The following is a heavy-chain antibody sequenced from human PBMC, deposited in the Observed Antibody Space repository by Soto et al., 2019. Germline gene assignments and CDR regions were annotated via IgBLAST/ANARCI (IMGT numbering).Heavy chain of an antibody. V-gene: IGHV3-21*01. CDR2: ISSSSSYI. Sequence: PGESLRLSCAASGFTFSSYSMNWVRQAPGKGLEWVSSISSSSSYIYYADSVKGRFTISRDNAKNSLYLQMNSLRAEDTAVYYCARGPGTQPKSYFDYWGQGTLVTVSS. CDR1: GFTFSSYS. J-gene: IGHJ4*02. CDR3: ARGPGTQPKSYFDY.